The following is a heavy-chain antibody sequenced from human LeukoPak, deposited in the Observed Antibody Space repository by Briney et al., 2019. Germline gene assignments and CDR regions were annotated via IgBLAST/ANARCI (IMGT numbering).Heavy chain of an antibody. V-gene: IGHV3-48*03. CDR2: ISSSGSTI. Sequence: GGSLRLSCAASGFTFSSYEMKWVRQAPGEGMEWVSYISSSGSTIYYADSVNGRFTISRDSAKNSLYLQMNSLRVEDTAVYYCARDPYSGSYGPYYYYYMDVWGEGTTVTISS. D-gene: IGHD1-26*01. J-gene: IGHJ6*03. CDR3: ARDPYSGSYGPYYYYYMDV. CDR1: GFTFSSYE.